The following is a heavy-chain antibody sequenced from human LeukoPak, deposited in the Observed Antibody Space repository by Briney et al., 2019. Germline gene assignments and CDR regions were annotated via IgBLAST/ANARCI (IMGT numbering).Heavy chain of an antibody. J-gene: IGHJ4*02. CDR2: ISGSGGST. V-gene: IGHV3-23*01. Sequence: GGSLRLSCAASGFTFSSYAMSWVRQAPGKGLEWVSAISGSGGSTYYADSVKGRFTISRDNAKNSLYLQMNSLRAEDTAVYYCARDPFCSSTSCYVFDYWGQGTLVTVSS. D-gene: IGHD2-2*01. CDR3: ARDPFCSSTSCYVFDY. CDR1: GFTFSSYA.